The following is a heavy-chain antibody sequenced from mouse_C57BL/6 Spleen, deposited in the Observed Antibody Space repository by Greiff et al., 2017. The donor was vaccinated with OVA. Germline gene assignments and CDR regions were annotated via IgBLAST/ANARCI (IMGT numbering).Heavy chain of an antibody. D-gene: IGHD2-3*01. CDR2: INPNNGGT. J-gene: IGHJ4*01. Sequence: VQLKESGPELVKPGASVKIPCKASGYTFTDYNMDWVKQSHGKSLEWIGDINPNNGGTIYNQKFKGKATLTVDKSSSTAYMELRSLTSEDTAVCYCARKGGWLLHHYAMDYWGQGTSVTVSS. CDR3: ARKGGWLLHHYAMDY. CDR1: GYTFTDYN. V-gene: IGHV1-18*01.